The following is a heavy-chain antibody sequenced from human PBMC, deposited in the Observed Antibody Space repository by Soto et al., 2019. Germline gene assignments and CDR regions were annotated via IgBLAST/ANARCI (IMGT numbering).Heavy chain of an antibody. J-gene: IGHJ1*01. V-gene: IGHV1-18*01. Sequence: ASVKVSCKASGYTFTNYGISWVRQAPGQGLEWMGWISAYNGNTKYAQKLQGRVTMTTDTSTSTAYMELRSLGSDDTAVYYCASQYCGGDCYSGAEYFQHWGQGTLVTVSS. CDR1: GYTFTNYG. CDR3: ASQYCGGDCYSGAEYFQH. D-gene: IGHD2-21*02. CDR2: ISAYNGNT.